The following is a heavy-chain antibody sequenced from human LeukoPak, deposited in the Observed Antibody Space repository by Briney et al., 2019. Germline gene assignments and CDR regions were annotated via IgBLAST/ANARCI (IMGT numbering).Heavy chain of an antibody. J-gene: IGHJ4*02. CDR2: ISNDGSNK. Sequence: GGSLRLSCAASGFTFSNYALHWVRQAPGKGLEWVAFISNDGSNKYYVDSVKGRLTISRDNSRNTLHLQMNSLRADDTAVYYCARGDDYIWGSYRPFDYWGQGTLVTVSS. D-gene: IGHD3-16*02. V-gene: IGHV3-30-3*01. CDR3: ARGDDYIWGSYRPFDY. CDR1: GFTFSNYA.